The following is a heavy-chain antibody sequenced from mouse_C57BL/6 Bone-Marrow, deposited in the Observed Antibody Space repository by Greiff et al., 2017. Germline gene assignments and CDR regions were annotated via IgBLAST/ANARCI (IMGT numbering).Heavy chain of an antibody. CDR3: ARDYYGSSYWYFDV. D-gene: IGHD1-1*01. Sequence: QVQLKQPGAELVRPGSSVKLSCKASGYTFTSYWMHWVKQRPIQGLEWIGNIDPSDSETHYNQKFKDKATLNVDKSSSTAYMQLSSLTSEDSAVYYCARDYYGSSYWYFDVWGTGTTVTVSS. J-gene: IGHJ1*03. CDR2: IDPSDSET. CDR1: GYTFTSYW. V-gene: IGHV1-52*01.